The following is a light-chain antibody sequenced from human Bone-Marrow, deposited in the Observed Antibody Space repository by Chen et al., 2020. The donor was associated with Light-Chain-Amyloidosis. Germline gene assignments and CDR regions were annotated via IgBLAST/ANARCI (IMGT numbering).Light chain of an antibody. Sequence: SSGLTEPSSVAVAPGQTATIACGGNNIGSTSVHWYQQTPGQAPLLVVYDDSDRPSGIPERLSGSNSGNTATLTISRVEAGDEADYYCQVWDRSSDRPVFGGGTKLTVL. CDR1: NIGSTS. CDR2: DDS. J-gene: IGLJ3*02. V-gene: IGLV3-21*02. CDR3: QVWDRSSDRPV.